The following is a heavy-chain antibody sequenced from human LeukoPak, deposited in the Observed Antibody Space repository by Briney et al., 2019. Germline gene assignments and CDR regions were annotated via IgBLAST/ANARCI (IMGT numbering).Heavy chain of an antibody. CDR3: ARDRPSVAVAGNRHYYYGMDV. CDR2: IYYSGST. D-gene: IGHD6-19*01. J-gene: IGHJ6*02. CDR1: GGSISSGGYY. Sequence: SETLSLTCTVSGGSISSGGYYWSWIRQHPGKGLEWIGYIYYSGSTYYNPSLKSRVTISVATSKNQFSLKLSSVTAADTAVYYCARDRPSVAVAGNRHYYYGMDVWGQGTTVTVSS. V-gene: IGHV4-31*03.